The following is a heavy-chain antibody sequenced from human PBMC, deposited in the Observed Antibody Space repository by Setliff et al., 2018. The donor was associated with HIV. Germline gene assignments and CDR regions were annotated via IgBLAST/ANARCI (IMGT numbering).Heavy chain of an antibody. V-gene: IGHV3-21*01. CDR3: ARDYLYYNMYNGSPVYGMDV. J-gene: IGHJ6*02. CDR2: ISIGSGAAI. D-gene: IGHD3-10*01. Sequence: GGSLRLSCVASGLPFYNFNWVRQAPGRGLEWVSSISIGSGAAIYYAESVQGRFTVSRDNSKNPLYLQMNSLRVEGTAIYYCARDYLYYNMYNGSPVYGMDVWGQGTTVTVSS. CDR1: GLPFYN.